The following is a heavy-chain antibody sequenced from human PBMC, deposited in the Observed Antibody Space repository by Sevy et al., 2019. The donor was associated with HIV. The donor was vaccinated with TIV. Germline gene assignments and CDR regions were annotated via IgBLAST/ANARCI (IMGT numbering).Heavy chain of an antibody. CDR3: ARFLSTSYYYYHAMDV. D-gene: IGHD2-2*01. Sequence: ASVKVSCKASGYTFTTYDINWVRQATGQGLEWMGWMNPNSGNTGYAQKFQGRVTMTRNTSIETAYMELSSLRSEDTAVYVCARFLSTSYYYYHAMDVWGQGTTVTVSS. CDR1: GYTFTTYD. CDR2: MNPNSGNT. J-gene: IGHJ6*02. V-gene: IGHV1-8*01.